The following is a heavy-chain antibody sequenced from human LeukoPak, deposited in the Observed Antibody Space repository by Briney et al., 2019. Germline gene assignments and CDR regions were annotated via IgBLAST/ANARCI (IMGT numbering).Heavy chain of an antibody. V-gene: IGHV3-74*01. Sequence: GGSLRLSCAASGFTFSDYWMHWVRQAPGKGLVWVSRIKSDGRSTSYADSGKGRFTITRDSAKNTLYLQMNSLRAEDTAVYYCARGTGNYYGSWGQGTLVTVSS. D-gene: IGHD3/OR15-3a*01. CDR3: ARGTGNYYGS. CDR2: IKSDGRST. CDR1: GFTFSDYW. J-gene: IGHJ4*02.